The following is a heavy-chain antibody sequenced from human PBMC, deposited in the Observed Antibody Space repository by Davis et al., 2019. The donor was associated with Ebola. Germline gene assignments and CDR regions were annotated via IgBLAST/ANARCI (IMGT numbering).Heavy chain of an antibody. V-gene: IGHV1-46*01. Sequence: ASVTVSCKASGYTFTSYDINWVRQAAGQGLEWMGIINPSGGSTSYAQKFQGRVTMTRDTSTSTVYMELSSLRSEDTAVYYCARWDGGLDYWGQGTLVTVSS. CDR3: ARWDGGLDY. D-gene: IGHD3-16*01. J-gene: IGHJ4*02. CDR2: INPSGGST. CDR1: GYTFTSYD.